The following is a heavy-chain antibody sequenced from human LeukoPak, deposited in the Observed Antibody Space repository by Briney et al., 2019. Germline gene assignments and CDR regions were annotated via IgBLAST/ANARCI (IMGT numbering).Heavy chain of an antibody. J-gene: IGHJ4*02. CDR1: GGSFSGYY. CDR3: ARVQNLTQVVFFDY. Sequence: SETLSLTCAVYGGSFSGYYWSWIRQPPGKGLEWIGEINHSGSTNYNPSLKSRVTISVDTSKNQFSLKLSSVTAADTAVYYCARVQNLTQVVFFDYWGQGTLVTVSS. CDR2: INHSGST. D-gene: IGHD2-8*02. V-gene: IGHV4-34*01.